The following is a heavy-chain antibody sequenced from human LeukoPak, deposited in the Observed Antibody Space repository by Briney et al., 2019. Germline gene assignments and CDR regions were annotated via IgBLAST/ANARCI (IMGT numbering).Heavy chain of an antibody. CDR3: ARDLYYYGSGSFGKYYYYGMDV. CDR2: ISYDGSNK. Sequence: GRSLRLSCAASGFTFSSYAMHWVRQAPGKGLEWVAVISYDGSNKYYADSVKGRFTISRDNSKNTLYLQMNSLRAEDTAVYYCARDLYYYGSGSFGKYYYYGMDVWGQGTTVTVSS. V-gene: IGHV3-30-3*01. CDR1: GFTFSSYA. J-gene: IGHJ6*02. D-gene: IGHD3-10*01.